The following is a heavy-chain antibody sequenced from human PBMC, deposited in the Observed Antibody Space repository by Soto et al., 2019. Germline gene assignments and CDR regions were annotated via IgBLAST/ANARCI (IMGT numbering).Heavy chain of an antibody. J-gene: IGHJ4*02. CDR2: ISSSSTTI. Sequence: PGGSLRLSCAASRFTLSSYGMNWVRQAPGKGLEWVSYISSSSTTIYYAESVKGRFTISRDNAKNSLYLQMNSLRDEDTAVYYCARAPDSSGYYFSYWGQGTLVTVSS. V-gene: IGHV3-48*02. CDR1: RFTLSSYG. CDR3: ARAPDSSGYYFSY. D-gene: IGHD3-22*01.